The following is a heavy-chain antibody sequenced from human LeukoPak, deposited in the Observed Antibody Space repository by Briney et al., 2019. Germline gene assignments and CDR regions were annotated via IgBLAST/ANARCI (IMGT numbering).Heavy chain of an antibody. CDR2: INPNSGGT. D-gene: IGHD6-13*01. V-gene: IGHV1-2*02. J-gene: IGHJ5*02. CDR1: GYTFTGYY. CDR3: ARDGSSSWYLGFNRFDP. Sequence: ASVKVSCKASGYTFTGYYMHWVRQAPGQGLEWMGWINPNSGGTNYAQKFQGRVTMTRDTSISTAYMELSRLRSDDTAVYYCARDGSSSWYLGFNRFDPWGQGTLVTVSS.